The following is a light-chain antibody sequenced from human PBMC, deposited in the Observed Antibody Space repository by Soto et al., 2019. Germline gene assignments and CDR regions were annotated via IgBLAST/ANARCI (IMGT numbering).Light chain of an antibody. J-gene: IGLJ2*01. CDR3: ATWDDSLSVVV. V-gene: IGLV1-44*01. CDR1: GSNIGSNT. CDR2: SDS. Sequence: QSVLTQPPSVSGTPGQAVTISCSGGGSNIGSNTVNWYQQVPGMAPKVLIQSDSQRPSGVPDRFSGSKSGTSASLVISGLRSEDETDYYCATWDDSLSVVVFGGGTQLTVL.